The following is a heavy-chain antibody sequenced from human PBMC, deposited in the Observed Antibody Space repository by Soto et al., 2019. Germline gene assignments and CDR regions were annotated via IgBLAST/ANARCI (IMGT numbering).Heavy chain of an antibody. D-gene: IGHD5-18*01. CDR3: VRDWQLSP. CDR1: GYAFSNYG. V-gene: IGHV1-18*04. Sequence: QVQLVQSGDEVKKPGASVKVSCKASGYAFSNYGISWVRQAPGQGLHWMGWISARNGDTLYAHNLQGRVTMTIDTSTSTAYMDLRSLRFDDTAMYYCVRDWQLSPWGQGTLVTVSS. CDR2: ISARNGDT. J-gene: IGHJ5*02.